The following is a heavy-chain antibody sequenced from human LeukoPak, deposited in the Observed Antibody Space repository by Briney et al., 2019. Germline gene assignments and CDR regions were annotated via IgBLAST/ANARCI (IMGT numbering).Heavy chain of an antibody. CDR2: IYYSGST. V-gene: IGHV4-59*01. CDR3: ARWGGYYYYGMDV. Sequence: SETLSLTCTVSGGSISSYYWSWIRQPPGKGLEWIGYIYYSGSTNYNPSLKSRVTISVDTSKNQFSLKLSSVTAADTAVYYCARWGGYYYYGMDVWAKGPRSPSP. D-gene: IGHD3-3*01. J-gene: IGHJ6*02. CDR1: GGSISSYY.